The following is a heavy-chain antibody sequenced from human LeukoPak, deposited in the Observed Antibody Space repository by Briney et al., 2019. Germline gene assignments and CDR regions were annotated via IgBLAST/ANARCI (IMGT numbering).Heavy chain of an antibody. D-gene: IGHD6-19*01. V-gene: IGHV4-39*07. CDR3: ARYRSPRRVSSGWPDAFDI. Sequence: SETLSLTCTVSGGSISSSSYYWGWIRQPPGKGLEWIGSIYYSGSTYYNPSLKGRVTISVDTSKNQFSLKLSSVTAADTAVYYCARYRSPRRVSSGWPDAFDIWGQGTMVTVSS. J-gene: IGHJ3*02. CDR1: GGSISSSSYY. CDR2: IYYSGST.